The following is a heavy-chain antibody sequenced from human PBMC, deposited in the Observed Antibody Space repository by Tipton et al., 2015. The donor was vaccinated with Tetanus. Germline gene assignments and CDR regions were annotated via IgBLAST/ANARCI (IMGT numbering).Heavy chain of an antibody. D-gene: IGHD3-10*01. CDR2: ISSTSYYL. CDR3: AREGSGQDFDY. Sequence: SLRLSCAASGFTFSTYTINWVRQAPGKGLEWVSSISSTSYYLYYADSVKGRFTLSRDNAKNSLYLQMNSLRAEGTAVYYCAREGSGQDFDYWGRGTLVTVSS. V-gene: IGHV3-21*01. J-gene: IGHJ4*02. CDR1: GFTFSTYT.